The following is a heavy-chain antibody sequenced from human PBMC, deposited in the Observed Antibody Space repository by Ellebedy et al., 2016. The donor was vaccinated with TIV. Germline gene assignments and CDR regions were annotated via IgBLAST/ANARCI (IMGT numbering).Heavy chain of an antibody. CDR1: GFTFSSYA. CDR3: VGFGVFNL. J-gene: IGHJ5*02. Sequence: GESLKISCAVSGFTFSSYAMSWVRQAPGKGLEWVAHIKTDGSETYYVDSVKGRFTISRENAKNALFLQMDGLRVDDSAVYYCVGFGVFNLWGQGAPVTVSS. CDR2: IKTDGSET. V-gene: IGHV3-7*01. D-gene: IGHD3-3*01.